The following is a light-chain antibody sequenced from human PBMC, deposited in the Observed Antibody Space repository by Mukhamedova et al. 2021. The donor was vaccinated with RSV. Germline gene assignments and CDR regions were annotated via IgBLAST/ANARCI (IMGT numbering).Light chain of an antibody. V-gene: IGKV1-33*01. CDR2: DAS. CDR3: QKGDGIPFT. Sequence: WYQRRVHGKAPELLIYDASSLKTGVPSRFSGSGSGTDFTFTISSLQPEDFATYYCQKGDGIPFTFGPGTKVDIK. J-gene: IGKJ3*01.